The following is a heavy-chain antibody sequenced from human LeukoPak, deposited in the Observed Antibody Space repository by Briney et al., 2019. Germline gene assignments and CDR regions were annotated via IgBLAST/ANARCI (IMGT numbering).Heavy chain of an antibody. CDR1: GGSFSGYS. D-gene: IGHD1-14*01. V-gene: IGHV4-34*01. CDR3: ASALYIFDD. J-gene: IGHJ4*02. Sequence: SETLSLTCAVYGGSFSGYSWTWIRQPPGKGLEWIGEINHSGSTNYNPSLKSRVTISVDTSKNQFSLKLSSVTAADTAVYYCASALYIFDDWGQGTLVTVSS. CDR2: INHSGST.